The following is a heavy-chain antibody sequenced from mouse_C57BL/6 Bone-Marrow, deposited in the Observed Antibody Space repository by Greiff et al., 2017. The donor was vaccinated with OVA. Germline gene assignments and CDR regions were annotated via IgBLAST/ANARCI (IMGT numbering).Heavy chain of an antibody. Sequence: QVQLKQSGAELVKPGASVKISCKASGYAFSSYWMNWVKQRPGKGLEWIGQIYPGDGDTNYNGKFKGKATLTADKSSSTAYMQLSSLTSEDSAVYFCARRADYYGSSPWYFDVWGTGTTVTVSS. CDR1: GYAFSSYW. CDR3: ARRADYYGSSPWYFDV. D-gene: IGHD1-1*01. V-gene: IGHV1-80*01. CDR2: IYPGDGDT. J-gene: IGHJ1*03.